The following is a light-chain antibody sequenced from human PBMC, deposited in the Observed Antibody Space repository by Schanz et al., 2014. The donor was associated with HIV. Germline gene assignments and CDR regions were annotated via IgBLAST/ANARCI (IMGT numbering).Light chain of an antibody. CDR1: RNDVGTYNL. Sequence: QSALTQPASVSGSPGQSITISCTGTRNDVGTYNLVSWYQQHPGKAPQLMIYEVTKRPSGVSDRFSGSKSDNTASLTISGLQAEDEADYYCSSYAGGNKLIFGGGTKLTVL. J-gene: IGLJ2*01. CDR2: EVT. V-gene: IGLV2-14*02. CDR3: SSYAGGNKLI.